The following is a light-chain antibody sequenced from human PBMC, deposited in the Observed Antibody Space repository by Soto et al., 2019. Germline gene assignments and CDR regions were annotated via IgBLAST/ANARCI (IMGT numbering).Light chain of an antibody. Sequence: QSVLTQPPSASGSPGQSVTISCAGTGSDIAVYDFVSWYQQHPDKAPKLIIYEVYKRPSGVPDRFSASNSGNTASLTVSGLDAEDEADYYCSSFAGDNTLVFGGGTKLTVL. CDR1: GSDIAVYDF. CDR3: SSFAGDNTLV. V-gene: IGLV2-8*01. J-gene: IGLJ2*01. CDR2: EVY.